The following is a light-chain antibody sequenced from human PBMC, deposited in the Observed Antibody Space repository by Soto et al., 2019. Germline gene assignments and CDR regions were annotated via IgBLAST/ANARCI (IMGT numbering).Light chain of an antibody. Sequence: DIQMTQCPSTLSASIGDRITISCRASQNIDTWLDWYQQRPGEAPKLLIYTASNLENGVPSRFSGSGSGTAFTLTISSLQPEDFATYYCQQYSDSSRSFGQGTQVE. CDR3: QQYSDSSRS. CDR1: QNIDTW. J-gene: IGKJ1*01. V-gene: IGKV1-5*03. CDR2: TAS.